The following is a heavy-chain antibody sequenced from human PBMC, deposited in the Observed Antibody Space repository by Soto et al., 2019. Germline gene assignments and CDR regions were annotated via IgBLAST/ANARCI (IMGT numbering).Heavy chain of an antibody. D-gene: IGHD2-15*01. Sequence: GGSLRLSCAASGFTFDDYAMHWVRQAPGKGLEGVSGISWNSGSIGYADSVKGRFTISRDNAKNSLYLQMNSLRAEDTALYYCAKDIGPCSGGSCYAHYYYYGMDVWGQGTTVTVSS. J-gene: IGHJ6*02. CDR3: AKDIGPCSGGSCYAHYYYYGMDV. CDR2: ISWNSGSI. V-gene: IGHV3-9*01. CDR1: GFTFDDYA.